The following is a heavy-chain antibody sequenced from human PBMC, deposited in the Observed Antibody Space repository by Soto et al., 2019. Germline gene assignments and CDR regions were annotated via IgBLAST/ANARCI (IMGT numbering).Heavy chain of an antibody. CDR1: GYSFTSYW. CDR2: IYPGDSDT. D-gene: IGHD3-22*01. J-gene: IGHJ5*02. Sequence: ESLKISCKGSGYSFTSYWIGWVRQMPGKGLEWMGIIYPGDSDTRYSPSFQGQVTISADKSISTAYLQWSSLKASDTAMYYCARLWLPILRSKTTNWFDPWGQGTLVTVSS. V-gene: IGHV5-51*01. CDR3: ARLWLPILRSKTTNWFDP.